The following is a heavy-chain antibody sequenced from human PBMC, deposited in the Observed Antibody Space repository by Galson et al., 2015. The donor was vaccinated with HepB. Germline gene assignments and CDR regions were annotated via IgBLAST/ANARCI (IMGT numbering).Heavy chain of an antibody. CDR2: ISGSGGST. D-gene: IGHD2-2*01. J-gene: IGHJ6*02. V-gene: IGHV3-23*01. CDR1: GFTFSSYA. Sequence: SLRLSCAASGFTFSSYAMSWVRQAPGKGLEWVSAISGSGGSTYYADSVKGRFTISRDNSKNTLYLQMNSLRAEDTAVYYCAIPPIGSTSYYYYYGMDVWGQGTTVTVSS. CDR3: AIPPIGSTSYYYYYGMDV.